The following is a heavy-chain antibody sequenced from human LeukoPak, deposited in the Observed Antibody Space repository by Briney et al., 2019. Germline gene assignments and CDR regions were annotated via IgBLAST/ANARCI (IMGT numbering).Heavy chain of an antibody. CDR3: ARGYYDGSGYYVY. J-gene: IGHJ4*02. CDR1: GYTFTSYG. V-gene: IGHV1-18*01. CDR2: ISANNGNT. D-gene: IGHD3-22*01. Sequence: GASVKVSCKASGYTFTSYGISWVRQAPGQGLEWMGWISANNGNTNYAEKLQGRVTMTTDTSTRTVYMELRSLRSGDTAVYYCARGYYDGSGYYVYRGQGTLVTVSS.